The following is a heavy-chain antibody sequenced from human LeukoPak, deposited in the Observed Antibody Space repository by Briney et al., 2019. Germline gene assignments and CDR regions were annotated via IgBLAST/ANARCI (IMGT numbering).Heavy chain of an antibody. Sequence: PGGSLRLSCAASGTTFSIYWMTWVRQAPGKGLEWVANIRHDGGDKYYVDSVRGRFTISRDNAKNSLYLQMNSPRAEDTAVYYCARRGGSAEYFQLWGQGTLVTVSS. V-gene: IGHV3-7*05. CDR1: GTTFSIYW. D-gene: IGHD2-15*01. J-gene: IGHJ1*01. CDR3: ARRGGSAEYFQL. CDR2: IRHDGGDK.